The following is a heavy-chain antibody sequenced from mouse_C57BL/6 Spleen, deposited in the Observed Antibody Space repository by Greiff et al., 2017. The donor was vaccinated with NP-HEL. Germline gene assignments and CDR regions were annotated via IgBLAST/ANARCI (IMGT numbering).Heavy chain of an antibody. CDR1: GYSFTGYF. CDR3: ARGPLLLWYFDV. V-gene: IGHV1-20*01. D-gene: IGHD2-10*01. CDR2: INPYNGDT. J-gene: IGHJ1*03. Sequence: VQLQQPGAELVRPGDSVKISCKASGYSFTGYFMNWVMQSHGKSLEWIGRINPYNGDTFYNQKFKGKATLTVDKSSSTAHMELRSLTSEDSAVYYCARGPLLLWYFDVWGTGTTVTVSS.